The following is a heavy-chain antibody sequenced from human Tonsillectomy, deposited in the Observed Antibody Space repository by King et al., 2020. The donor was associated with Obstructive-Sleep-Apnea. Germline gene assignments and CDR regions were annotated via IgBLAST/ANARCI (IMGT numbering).Heavy chain of an antibody. CDR1: GFTFDDYT. J-gene: IGHJ4*02. CDR3: AKAIQGPFSSGWSYAFDY. Sequence: VQLVESGGVVVQPGGSLRLSCAASGFTFDDYTMHWVRQAPGKGLEWVSLISWDGGSTYYADSVKGRFTISRDNSKNSLYLQMNSLRTEDTALYYCAKAIQGPFSSGWSYAFDYWGQGTLVTVSS. D-gene: IGHD6-19*01. CDR2: ISWDGGST. V-gene: IGHV3-43*01.